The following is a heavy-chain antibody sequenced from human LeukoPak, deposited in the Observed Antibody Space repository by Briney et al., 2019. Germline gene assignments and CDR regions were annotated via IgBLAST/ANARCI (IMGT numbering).Heavy chain of an antibody. CDR3: AKRGVVIRVILVGFHKEAYYFDS. CDR1: GITLSNYG. V-gene: IGHV3-23*01. CDR2: ISGSGGGT. J-gene: IGHJ4*02. D-gene: IGHD3-22*01. Sequence: GGSLRLSCAVSGITLSNYGMSWVRQAPGKGLEWVAGISGSGGGTNYADSVKGRFTISRDNPRNTLYLQMNSLRAEDTAVYFCAKRGVVIRVILVGFHKEAYYFDSWGQGTLVTVSS.